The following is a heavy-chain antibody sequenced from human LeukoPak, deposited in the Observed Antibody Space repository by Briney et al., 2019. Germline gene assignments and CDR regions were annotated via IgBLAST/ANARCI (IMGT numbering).Heavy chain of an antibody. V-gene: IGHV3-73*01. J-gene: IGHJ4*02. D-gene: IGHD2-15*01. CDR2: IRSKVNSYAT. CDR1: GFTFSGSA. Sequence: GGSLRLSCAASGFTFSGSAMHWVRQASGKGLEWVGRIRSKVNSYATAYAASVKGRFTISRDDSKNTAYLQMNSLKTEDTAGYYCTRPVCSGGSCYLFDYWGQGTLVTVSA. CDR3: TRPVCSGGSCYLFDY.